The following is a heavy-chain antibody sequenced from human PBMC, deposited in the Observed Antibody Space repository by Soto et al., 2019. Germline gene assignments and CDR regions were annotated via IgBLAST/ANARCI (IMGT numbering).Heavy chain of an antibody. CDR3: AATATTVTSLVEGTNHHSCAGDT. J-gene: IGHJ3*02. CDR2: IYDDGST. D-gene: IGHD4-17*01. CDR1: GITVSSYY. V-gene: IGHV3-66*01. Sequence: EVQLVESGGGSVQRGGSLRLSCAASGITVSSYYMSWVRQAPGKGLEWVSVIYDDGSTHYAASVKGRLSISRDISTNTPSLRSASLRTEDTAVYYCAATATTVTSLVEGTNHHSCAGDTWGQGTKATASP.